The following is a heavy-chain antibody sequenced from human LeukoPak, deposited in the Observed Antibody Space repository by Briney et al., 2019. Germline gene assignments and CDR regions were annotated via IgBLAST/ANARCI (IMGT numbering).Heavy chain of an antibody. CDR2: ISSSSSYI. Sequence: GGSLRLSCAASGFTFSSYSMNWVRQAPGKGLEWVSSISSSSSYIYYADSVKGRFTISRDNAKNSLYLQMNSLRAEDTAVYYCARGGRDGGSYLDYWGQGTLVTVSS. CDR1: GFTFSSYS. V-gene: IGHV3-21*01. J-gene: IGHJ4*02. D-gene: IGHD5-24*01. CDR3: ARGGRDGGSYLDY.